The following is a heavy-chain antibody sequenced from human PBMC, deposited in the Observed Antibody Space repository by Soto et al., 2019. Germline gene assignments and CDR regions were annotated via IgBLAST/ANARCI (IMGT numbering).Heavy chain of an antibody. CDR2: ISAYSGNT. CDR3: ARYYDTSGYRRPFDY. Sequence: QVQLVQSGAEVKKPGASVKVSCKASGYTFTSYDINWVRQTPGQGLEWMGWISAYSGNTNYAQKFQGRVTMTTDTSTTTAYMELRSLRSDDTALYYCARYYDTSGYRRPFDYWGQGTLVTVSS. J-gene: IGHJ4*02. D-gene: IGHD3-22*01. V-gene: IGHV1-18*01. CDR1: GYTFTSYD.